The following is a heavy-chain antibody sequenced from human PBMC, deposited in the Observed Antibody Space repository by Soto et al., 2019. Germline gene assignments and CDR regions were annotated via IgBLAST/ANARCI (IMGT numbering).Heavy chain of an antibody. J-gene: IGHJ6*02. CDR1: GGTFSSYA. CDR2: IIPIFGTA. V-gene: IGHV1-69*13. Sequence: SVKVSCKASGGTFSSYAISWVQQAPGQGLEWMGGIIPIFGTANYAQKFQGRVTITADESTSTAYMELSSLRSEDTAVYYCARARSSSWYYYYGMDVWGQGTTVTVSS. D-gene: IGHD6-13*01. CDR3: ARARSSSWYYYYGMDV.